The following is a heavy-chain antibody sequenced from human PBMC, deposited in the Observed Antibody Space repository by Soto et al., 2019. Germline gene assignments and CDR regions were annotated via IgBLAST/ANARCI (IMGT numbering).Heavy chain of an antibody. CDR2: ISSDGATK. CDR1: GFAFRSHA. CDR3: ARSSVHIAAAGRLDL. V-gene: IGHV3-30*14. D-gene: IGHD6-13*01. Sequence: GGSLRLSCTASGFAFRSHAMQWVRQSPGKGLEWVAVISSDGATKYVADSLKGRFTISRDNFESTMSLQMNNLRPEDTALYYCARSSVHIAAAGRLDLWGPGTLVTVSS. J-gene: IGHJ5*02.